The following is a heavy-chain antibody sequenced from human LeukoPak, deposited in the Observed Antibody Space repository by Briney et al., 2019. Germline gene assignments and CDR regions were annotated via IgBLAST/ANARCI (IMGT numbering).Heavy chain of an antibody. CDR3: AKDAGPASVRWFDP. CDR1: GFTFSSYA. V-gene: IGHV3-23*01. J-gene: IGHJ5*02. CDR2: ISGSGGST. D-gene: IGHD2-2*01. Sequence: GGSLRLSCAASGFTFSSYAKSWVRQAPGKGLEWVWAISGSGGSTYYADSVKGRFTISRDNSKNTLSVQLNSLRTEDTAVYYGAKDAGPASVRWFDPWGQGTLVTVSS.